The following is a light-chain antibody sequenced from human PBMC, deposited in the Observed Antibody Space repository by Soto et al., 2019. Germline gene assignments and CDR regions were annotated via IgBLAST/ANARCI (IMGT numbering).Light chain of an antibody. CDR1: QGIRDY. V-gene: IGKV1-9*01. J-gene: IGKJ3*01. CDR2: AAS. Sequence: IQLTQSPSSLSASVGDRVTITCRASQGIRDYLAWYQQKPGKSPKLLIYAASILEIGVPSRFSGSGSGTEFNLTINTLQPEYRATYYCQQLNSYPFTFVPEAKGNIK. CDR3: QQLNSYPFT.